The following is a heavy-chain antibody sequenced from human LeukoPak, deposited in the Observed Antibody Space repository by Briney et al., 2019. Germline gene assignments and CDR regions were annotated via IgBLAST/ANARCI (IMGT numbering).Heavy chain of an antibody. Sequence: PGGSLRLSCAASRFSFSGYAMSWVRQAPGKGLEWVSSVSGSGGSTYYADSVKGRFTISRDNSKNTLDLQVNSLRAEDTAVYYCAKRHDSNGPTGYFDYWGQGILVTVSS. CDR2: VSGSGGST. CDR1: RFSFSGYA. J-gene: IGHJ4*02. CDR3: AKRHDSNGPTGYFDY. V-gene: IGHV3-23*01. D-gene: IGHD3-22*01.